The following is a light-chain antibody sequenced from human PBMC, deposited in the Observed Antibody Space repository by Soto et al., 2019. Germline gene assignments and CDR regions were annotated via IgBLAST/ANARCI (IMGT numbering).Light chain of an antibody. J-gene: IGKJ1*01. CDR3: QEYNTWPRT. Sequence: EIVMTQSPATLSVSPAERATLSCRASLSVSSSLAWYQHKPGQAARLLMYGASTRATGFPARFSGSGSGTEFTLTVSSLQSEDFAVYYCQEYNTWPRTFGQVTRV. CDR1: LSVSSS. V-gene: IGKV3-15*01. CDR2: GAS.